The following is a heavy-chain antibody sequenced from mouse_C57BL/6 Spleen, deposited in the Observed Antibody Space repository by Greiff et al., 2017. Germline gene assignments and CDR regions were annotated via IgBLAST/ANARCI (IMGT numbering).Heavy chain of an antibody. Sequence: QVQLQQPGAELVRPGSSVKLSCKASGYTFTSYWMPWVKQRPIQGLEWIGNIDPSDSETHYNQKFKDKATLTVDKSSSTAYMQLSSLTSEDSAVYYCAVTSVVRTWYLDVWGTGTTVTVSS. CDR1: GYTFTSYW. CDR3: AVTSVVRTWYLDV. V-gene: IGHV1-52*01. J-gene: IGHJ1*03. CDR2: IDPSDSET. D-gene: IGHD1-1*01.